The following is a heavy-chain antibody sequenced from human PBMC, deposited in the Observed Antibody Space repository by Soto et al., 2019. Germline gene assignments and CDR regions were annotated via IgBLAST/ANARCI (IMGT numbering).Heavy chain of an antibody. CDR1: GGSISSGGYY. J-gene: IGHJ4*02. CDR2: IYYSGST. Sequence: PSETLSLTCTVSGGSISSGGYYWSWIRQHPGKGLEWIGYIYYSGSTYSNPSLKSRVTISVDTSKNQFSLKLSSVTAADTAVYYCARDPTGHHIFDYGGQGTLVTVSS. CDR3: ARDPTGHHIFDY. V-gene: IGHV4-31*03.